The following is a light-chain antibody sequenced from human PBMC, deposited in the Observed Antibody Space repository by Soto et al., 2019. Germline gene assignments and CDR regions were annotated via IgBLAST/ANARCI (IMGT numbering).Light chain of an antibody. Sequence: DIQMTQSPSSLSASVGDRVPITCRAIQSISSYLNWYQQKPGKAPKLLIYAASSLESGVPSRFSGSGSGTDFTLTISSLQPEDFATYYCQQSYSTPPWTFGQGTKVDIK. CDR2: AAS. J-gene: IGKJ1*01. V-gene: IGKV1-39*01. CDR1: QSISSY. CDR3: QQSYSTPPWT.